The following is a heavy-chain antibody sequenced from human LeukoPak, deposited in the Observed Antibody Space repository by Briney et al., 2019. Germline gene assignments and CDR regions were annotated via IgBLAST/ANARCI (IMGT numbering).Heavy chain of an antibody. D-gene: IGHD3-22*01. CDR1: GFTFSDYS. J-gene: IGHJ4*02. CDR3: ARDRAGGAYHYDSSGYYY. V-gene: IGHV3-48*01. Sequence: GGSLRLSCAASGFTFSDYSMNWVRQAPGKGLEWVSYISSSTSTIYYADSLRGRFTISRHNAKNSLYLQMNTVRAEDAAVYYCARDRAGGAYHYDSSGYYYWGQGTLVTVSS. CDR2: ISSSTSTI.